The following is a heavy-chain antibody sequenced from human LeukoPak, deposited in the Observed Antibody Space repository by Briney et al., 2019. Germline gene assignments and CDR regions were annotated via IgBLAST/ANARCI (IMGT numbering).Heavy chain of an antibody. CDR3: ARDRGEDYYGSGNYLRAFDI. J-gene: IGHJ3*02. V-gene: IGHV3-21*01. CDR2: ISSSSSYI. D-gene: IGHD3-10*01. Sequence: PGGSLRLSCAASGFMFRSYSMNWVRQAPGKGLEWVSSISSSSSYIFYADSVKGRFTISRDNAKKSLSLQMNSLRAEDTAVYYCARDRGEDYYGSGNYLRAFDIWGPGTMVTVSS. CDR1: GFMFRSYS.